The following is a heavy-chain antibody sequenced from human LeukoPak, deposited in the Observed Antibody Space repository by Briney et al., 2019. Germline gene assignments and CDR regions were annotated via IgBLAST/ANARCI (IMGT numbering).Heavy chain of an antibody. J-gene: IGHJ4*02. D-gene: IGHD4-23*01. Sequence: PSETLSLTCTVSGGSISSHYWSWLRQPPGKGLEWIGYIYYSGSTNYNPSLKSRVTISVDTSKNQFSLKLSSVTAADTAVYYCARGDTVVTRRFDYWGQGTLVTVSS. CDR1: GGSISSHY. CDR3: ARGDTVVTRRFDY. CDR2: IYYSGST. V-gene: IGHV4-59*11.